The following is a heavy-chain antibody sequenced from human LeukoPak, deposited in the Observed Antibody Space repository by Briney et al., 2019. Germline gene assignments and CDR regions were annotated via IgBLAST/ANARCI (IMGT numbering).Heavy chain of an antibody. CDR1: GGSISSGSYY. V-gene: IGHV4-61*02. J-gene: IGHJ4*02. D-gene: IGHD3-3*01. Sequence: SETLSLTCTVSGGSISSGSYYWSWIRQPAGKGLEWIGRIYTSGSTNYNPSLKSRVAISVDTSKNQFSLKLSSVTAADTAVYYCADSEPGYDFWSGYYRFDYWGQGTLVTVSS. CDR2: IYTSGST. CDR3: ADSEPGYDFWSGYYRFDY.